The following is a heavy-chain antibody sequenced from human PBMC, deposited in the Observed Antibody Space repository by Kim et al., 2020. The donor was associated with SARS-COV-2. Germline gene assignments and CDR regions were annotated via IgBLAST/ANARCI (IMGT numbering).Heavy chain of an antibody. V-gene: IGHV3-30*02. CDR3: AKDLSGRKAVVVAATFPYY. Sequence: GRFTISRENSKNTLYLQMNSLRAEDTAVYYCAKDLSGRKAVVVAATFPYYWGQGTLVTVSS. D-gene: IGHD2-15*01. J-gene: IGHJ4*02.